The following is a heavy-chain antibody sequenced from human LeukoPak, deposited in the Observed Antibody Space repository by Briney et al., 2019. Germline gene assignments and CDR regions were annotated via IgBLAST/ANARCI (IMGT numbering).Heavy chain of an antibody. CDR3: ASPYSYGDAFDI. D-gene: IGHD5-18*01. CDR2: IYYSGST. J-gene: IGHJ3*02. V-gene: IGHV4-39*01. CDR1: GGSISSSSYY. Sequence: SETLSLTCTVSGGSISSSSYYWGWIRQPPGKGLEWIGSIYYSGSTYYNLSLKSRVTISVDTSKNQFSLKLSSVTAADTAVYYCASPYSYGDAFDIWGQGTMVTVSS.